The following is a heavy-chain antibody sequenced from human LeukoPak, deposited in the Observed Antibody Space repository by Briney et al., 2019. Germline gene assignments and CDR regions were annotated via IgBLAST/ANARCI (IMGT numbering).Heavy chain of an antibody. CDR3: ARGLWYFDY. D-gene: IGHD2-21*01. CDR2: INHSGST. Sequence: SQTLSLTCTVSGGSISSGDYYWSWIRQPPGKGLEWIGEINHSGSTNYNPSLKSRVTISVDTSKNQFSLKLSSVTAADTAVYYCARGLWYFDYWGQGTLVTVSS. J-gene: IGHJ4*02. V-gene: IGHV4-30-4*01. CDR1: GGSISSGDYY.